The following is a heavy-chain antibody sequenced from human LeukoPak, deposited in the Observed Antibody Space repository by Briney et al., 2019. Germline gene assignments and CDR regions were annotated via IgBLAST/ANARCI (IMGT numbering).Heavy chain of an antibody. CDR1: GFTFRRYG. CDR2: ISGSGGST. Sequence: GGSLRLSCAASGFTFRRYGMSWVRQAPGKGLEWVSAISGSGGSTYYADSVKGRFTISRDNSKNTLYLQMNSLRAEDTAVYYCAKDVPPFDWLLIYDYWGQGTLVTVSS. J-gene: IGHJ4*02. CDR3: AKDVPPFDWLLIYDY. V-gene: IGHV3-23*01. D-gene: IGHD3-9*01.